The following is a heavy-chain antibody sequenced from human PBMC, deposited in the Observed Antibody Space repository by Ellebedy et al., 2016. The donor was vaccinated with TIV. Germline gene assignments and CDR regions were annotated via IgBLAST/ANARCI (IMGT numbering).Heavy chain of an antibody. CDR2: IYPSGST. J-gene: IGHJ5*02. CDR3: ARAGLLRGGSYGYDWFDP. D-gene: IGHD5-18*01. CDR1: GGSISSYASY. Sequence: SETLSLTCFVSGGSISSYASYWGWIRQPAGKGLEWIGRIYPSGSTNYNPSLKSRVTMSVDTSKNQFSLKLSSVTAADTAVYYCARAGLLRGGSYGYDWFDPWGQGTLVTVSS. V-gene: IGHV4-4*07.